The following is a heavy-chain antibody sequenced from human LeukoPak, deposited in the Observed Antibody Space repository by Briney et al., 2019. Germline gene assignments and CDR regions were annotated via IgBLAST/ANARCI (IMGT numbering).Heavy chain of an antibody. CDR2: ISGDGSTT. CDR3: ARLDILTGNYYYFNF. Sequence: GGSLRLSCADSEFTFSSYAMHWVRQAPGMGLVWVSRISGDGSTTSYADSVKGRFTISRDNAKNTLYLQMNSLRAEDTAVYYCARLDILTGNYYYFNFWGQGTLVTVSS. CDR1: EFTFSSYA. V-gene: IGHV3-74*01. J-gene: IGHJ4*02. D-gene: IGHD3-9*01.